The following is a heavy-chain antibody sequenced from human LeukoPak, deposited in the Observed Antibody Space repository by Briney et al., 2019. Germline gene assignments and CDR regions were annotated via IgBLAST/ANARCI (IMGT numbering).Heavy chain of an antibody. CDR2: IKTKTDGGTT. J-gene: IGHJ4*02. CDR1: GFTFSNAW. V-gene: IGHV3-15*01. D-gene: IGHD3-9*01. Sequence: PGGSLRLSCAASGFTFSNAWMSWVRQAPGKGLEWGGRIKTKTDGGTTDHAAPVKGRFTISRDDSKNTLYLQMNSLKTDDTAVYYCTTRRATGLFDYWGQGTLVTVSS. CDR3: TTRRATGLFDY.